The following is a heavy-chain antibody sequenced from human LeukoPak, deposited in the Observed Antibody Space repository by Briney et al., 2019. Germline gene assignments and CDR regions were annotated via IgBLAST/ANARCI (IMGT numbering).Heavy chain of an antibody. CDR3: ASTRIAVAGQFDY. CDR2: IYYSGST. V-gene: IGHV4-39*07. D-gene: IGHD6-19*01. J-gene: IGHJ4*02. Sequence: SETLSLTCTVSGGSISSSSYYWGWIRQPPGKGLEWIGSIYYSGSTYYNPSLKSRVTISVDTSKNQFSLKLSSVTAADTAVYYCASTRIAVAGQFDYWGQGTLVTVSS. CDR1: GGSISSSSYY.